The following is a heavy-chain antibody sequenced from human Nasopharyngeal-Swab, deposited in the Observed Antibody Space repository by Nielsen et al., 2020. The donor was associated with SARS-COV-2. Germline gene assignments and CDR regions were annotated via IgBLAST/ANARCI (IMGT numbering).Heavy chain of an antibody. J-gene: IGHJ3*02. CDR1: GSSISSDY. D-gene: IGHD6-19*01. CDR3: TRVRIAVAGTQAFDI. CDR2: IYYSGST. Sequence: GSLRLSCTVSGSSISSDYWSWIRQPPGKGLEWIGYIYYSGSTKYNPSLKSRVTISVDTSKNQFSLKLSSVTAADTAVYYCTRVRIAVAGTQAFDIWGQGTMVTVSS. V-gene: IGHV4-59*13.